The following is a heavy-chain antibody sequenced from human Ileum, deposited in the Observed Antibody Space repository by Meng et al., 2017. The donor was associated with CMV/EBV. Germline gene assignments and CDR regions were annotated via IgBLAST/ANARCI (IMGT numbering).Heavy chain of an antibody. CDR3: AREYYDFSYCYYGMGV. J-gene: IGHJ6*02. D-gene: IGHD3-3*01. V-gene: IGHV3-74*01. Sequence: GESLKISCAASGFIFSGYTMTWVRQAPGKGLEWVSRIDNDGSDTIYADSAKGRFTVSRDNARNTLYLQMNNLRDEDTAVYYCAREYYDFSYCYYGMGVWGQGTTVTVSS. CDR1: GFIFSGYT. CDR2: IDNDGSDT.